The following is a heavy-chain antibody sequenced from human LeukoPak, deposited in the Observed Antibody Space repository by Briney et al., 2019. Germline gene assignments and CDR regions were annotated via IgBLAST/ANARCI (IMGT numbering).Heavy chain of an antibody. J-gene: IGHJ4*02. V-gene: IGHV1-18*01. CDR3: ARDVGYCSAGIRYSAPMLAY. CDR2: ISVYNGNT. Sequence: ASVKVSCKASGYTFNTYGITWVRQAPGQGLEWMGWISVYNGNTNCAQKLQGRVTMTTDTSTSTAYMELRSLTSDDTAVYYCARDVGYCSAGIRYSAPMLAYWGQGTLVTVSS. CDR1: GYTFNTYG. D-gene: IGHD2-15*01.